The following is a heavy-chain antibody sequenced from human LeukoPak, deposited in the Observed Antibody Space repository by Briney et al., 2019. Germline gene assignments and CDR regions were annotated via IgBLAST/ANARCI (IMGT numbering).Heavy chain of an antibody. Sequence: SETLSLTCTVSGGSISSYYWSWIRQPPGKGLEWIGYIYYSGSTNYNPSLKSRVTISVDTSKNQFSLKLSSVTAADTAVYYCARDRYGGNSDYYYYMDVWGKGTTVTVSS. J-gene: IGHJ6*03. V-gene: IGHV4-59*01. CDR3: ARDRYGGNSDYYYYMDV. CDR2: IYYSGST. CDR1: GGSISSYY. D-gene: IGHD4-23*01.